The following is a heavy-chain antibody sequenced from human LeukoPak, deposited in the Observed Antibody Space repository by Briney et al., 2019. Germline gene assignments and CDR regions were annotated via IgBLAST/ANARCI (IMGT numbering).Heavy chain of an antibody. CDR3: ARGGGNPLLDAFDI. Sequence: GGSLRLSCAASGFTFSSYAMHWVRQAPGKGLEWVAVISYDGSNKYYADSVKGRFTISRDNSKNTLYLQMNSLRAEDTAVYYCARGGGNPLLDAFDIWGQGTMVTVSS. D-gene: IGHD3-16*01. CDR1: GFTFSSYA. V-gene: IGHV3-30-3*01. J-gene: IGHJ3*02. CDR2: ISYDGSNK.